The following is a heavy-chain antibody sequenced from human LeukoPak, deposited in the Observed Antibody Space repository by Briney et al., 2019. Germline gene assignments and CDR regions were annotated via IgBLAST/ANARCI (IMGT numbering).Heavy chain of an antibody. V-gene: IGHV4-59*01. CDR1: GGSISSYY. Sequence: SGTLSLTCTVSGGSISSYYWSWIRQPPGKGLEWIGYIYYSGSTNYNPSLKSRVTISVDTSKNQFCLKLSSVTAADTAVYYCARGSSWYGPDYWGQGTLVTVSS. CDR3: ARGSSWYGPDY. D-gene: IGHD6-13*01. CDR2: IYYSGST. J-gene: IGHJ4*02.